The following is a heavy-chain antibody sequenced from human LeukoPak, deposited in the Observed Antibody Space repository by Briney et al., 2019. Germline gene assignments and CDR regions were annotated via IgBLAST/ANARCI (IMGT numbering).Heavy chain of an antibody. CDR2: ISYDGSNK. CDR1: GFTFTSYG. CDR3: ARFGTNDAFDI. Sequence: GGSLRLSCAASGFTFTSYGMHWVRQAPGKGLEWVAVISYDGSNKYYADSVKGRFTISRDNSKNTLYLQMNSLRAEDTAVYYCARFGTNDAFDIWGQGTMVTVSS. D-gene: IGHD1-1*01. V-gene: IGHV3-30*19. J-gene: IGHJ3*02.